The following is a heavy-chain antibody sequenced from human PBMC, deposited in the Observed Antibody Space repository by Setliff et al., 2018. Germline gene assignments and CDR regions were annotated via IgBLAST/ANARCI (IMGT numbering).Heavy chain of an antibody. D-gene: IGHD3-3*01. V-gene: IGHV3-21*01. CDR1: GFTFNNFA. J-gene: IGHJ3*02. CDR3: ARDTYTIFGVVPSEAHAFDI. CDR2: ISSSSSYI. Sequence: GSLRLSCAASGFTFNNFAMNWVRQAPGKGLEWVSSISSSSSYIYYADSVKGRLTISRDNAKNSLYLQMNSLRAEDTAVYYCARDTYTIFGVVPSEAHAFDICGQGTMVTVSS.